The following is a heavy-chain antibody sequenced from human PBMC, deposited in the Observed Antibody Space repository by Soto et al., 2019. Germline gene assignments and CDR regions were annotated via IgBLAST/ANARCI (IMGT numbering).Heavy chain of an antibody. J-gene: IGHJ2*01. V-gene: IGHV3-48*01. CDR2: IRLSSANI. Sequence: EVQLVESGGGLVQPGGSLRLSCAASGFSLYNYAMDWVRQAPGQGLEWVSYIRLSSANIHYEDSVRGRFTVSRDNARSSLYQQMNSLGAADTAVYYCVRDPSRGTEGARYGDLWGRGTLVTVSS. D-gene: IGHD1-26*01. CDR3: VRDPSRGTEGARYGDL. CDR1: GFSLYNYA.